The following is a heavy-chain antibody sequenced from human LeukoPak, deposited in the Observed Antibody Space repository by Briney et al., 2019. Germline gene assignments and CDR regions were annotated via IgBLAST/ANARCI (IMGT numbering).Heavy chain of an antibody. CDR3: ARDGYDILTGYLDY. CDR1: GFTFSSYA. CDR2: ISYDGSNK. D-gene: IGHD3-9*01. J-gene: IGHJ4*02. Sequence: GGSLRLSCAASGFTFSSYAMHWVRQAPGKGLEWVAVISYDGSNKYYADSVKGRFTISRDNSKNTLYLQMNSLRAEDTAVYYCARDGYDILTGYLDYWGQGTLVTVSS. V-gene: IGHV3-30*04.